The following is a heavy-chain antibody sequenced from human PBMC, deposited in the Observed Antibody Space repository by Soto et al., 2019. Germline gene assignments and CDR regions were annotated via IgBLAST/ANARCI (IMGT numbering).Heavy chain of an antibody. D-gene: IGHD3-10*01. CDR3: ASREGNYGPPSYYYGMDV. CDR2: IYHSGST. V-gene: IGHV4-4*02. CDR1: GGSISSSNW. Sequence: PSETLSLTCAVSGGSISSSNWWSWVRQPPGKGLEWIGEIYHSGSTNYNPSLKSRVTISVDKSKSQFSLKLSSVTAADTAVYYCASREGNYGPPSYYYGMDVWGQGTTVTVSS. J-gene: IGHJ6*02.